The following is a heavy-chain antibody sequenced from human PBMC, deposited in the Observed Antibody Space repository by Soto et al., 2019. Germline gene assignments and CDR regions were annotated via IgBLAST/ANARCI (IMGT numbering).Heavy chain of an antibody. CDR3: ARELHGGSYGMDV. J-gene: IGHJ6*02. CDR1: GFTVSSNY. V-gene: IGHV3-13*01. Sequence: PGGSLRLSCAASGFTVSSNYMSWVRQAPGKGLEWVSGITTAGDTYYPGSVKGRFTISREKAKNSLYLQMNSLSAGDTAVYYCARELHGGSYGMDVWGQGTTVTVSS. CDR2: ITTAGDT.